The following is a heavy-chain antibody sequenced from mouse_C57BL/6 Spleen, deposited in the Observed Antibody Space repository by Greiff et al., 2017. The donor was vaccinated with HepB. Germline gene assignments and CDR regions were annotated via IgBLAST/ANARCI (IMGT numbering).Heavy chain of an antibody. CDR2: INPNNGGT. V-gene: IGHV1-26*01. Sequence: VQLQQSGPELVKPGASVKISCKASGYTFTDYYMNWVKQSHGKSLEWIGDINPNNGGTSYNQKFKGKATLTVDKSSSTAYMELRSLTSEDSAVYYCAAARQAMDYWGQGTSVTVSS. J-gene: IGHJ4*01. CDR1: GYTFTDYY. CDR3: AAARQAMDY. D-gene: IGHD2-12*01.